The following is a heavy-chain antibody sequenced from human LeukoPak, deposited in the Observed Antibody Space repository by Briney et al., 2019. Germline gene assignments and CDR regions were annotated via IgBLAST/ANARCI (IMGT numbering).Heavy chain of an antibody. D-gene: IGHD3-10*01. Sequence: PSETLSLTCTVSGGSISSGGYYWSWIRQPPGKGLEWIGYIYHSGSTYYNPSLKSRVTISVDRSKNQFSLKLSSVTAADTAVYYCARDVIDRYYGSGSSPFFDPWGQGTLVTVSS. CDR1: GGSISSGGYY. J-gene: IGHJ5*02. CDR3: ARDVIDRYYGSGSSPFFDP. CDR2: IYHSGST. V-gene: IGHV4-30-2*01.